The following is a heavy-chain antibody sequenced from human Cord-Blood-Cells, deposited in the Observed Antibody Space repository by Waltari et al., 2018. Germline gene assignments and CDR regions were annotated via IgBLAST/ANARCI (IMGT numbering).Heavy chain of an antibody. CDR1: GRSFSGYY. V-gene: IGHV4-34*01. D-gene: IGHD6-19*01. Sequence: QVQLQLWGAGLLKPSETLSLTCAVYGRSFSGYYWSWIRQPPGKGLEWIGEINQSGSTNYNPSLKSRVTISVDTSKNQFSLKLSSVTAADTAVYYCARVGRYSSGWYTGGSDYWGQGTLVTVSS. CDR2: INQSGST. J-gene: IGHJ4*02. CDR3: ARVGRYSSGWYTGGSDY.